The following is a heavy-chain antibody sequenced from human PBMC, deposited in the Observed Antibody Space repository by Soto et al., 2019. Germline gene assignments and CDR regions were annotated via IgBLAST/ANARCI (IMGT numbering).Heavy chain of an antibody. CDR1: GFPFGGNA. CDR2: ISRTSNYI. Sequence: EVQVVESGGGLVKPGGSLTLSFAASGFPFGGNARTGVRRPPGKGLEWVSSISRTSNYIYYTDSVKGRFTISRDNAKNSIYLQMNSLRAEDTATYYCASGVFGLVSPVIGGYWGQGTLVTVSS. D-gene: IGHD3-3*01. V-gene: IGHV3-21*01. J-gene: IGHJ4*02. CDR3: ASGVFGLVSPVIGGY.